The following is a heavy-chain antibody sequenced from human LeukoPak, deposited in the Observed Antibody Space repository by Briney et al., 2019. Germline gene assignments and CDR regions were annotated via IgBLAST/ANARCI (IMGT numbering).Heavy chain of an antibody. CDR1: GFTFSSYS. Sequence: GGSLRLSCAASGFTFSSYSMNWVRQAPGKGLEWVSAISGSGGSTYYADSVKGRFTISRDNSKNTLYLQMNSLRAEDTAVYYCAKPSRYCSSTSCYPNYFDYWGQGTLVTVSS. CDR3: AKPSRYCSSTSCYPNYFDY. V-gene: IGHV3-23*01. CDR2: ISGSGGST. D-gene: IGHD2-2*01. J-gene: IGHJ4*02.